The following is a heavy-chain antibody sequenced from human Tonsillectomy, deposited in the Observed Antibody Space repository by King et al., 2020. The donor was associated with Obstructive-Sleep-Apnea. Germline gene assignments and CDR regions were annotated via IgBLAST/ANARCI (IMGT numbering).Heavy chain of an antibody. Sequence: VQLVESGGGSVKPGGSLRLSCAASGFTFSNAWMSWVRQAPGKGLEWVGRIKSKTDVGTTDYAAPVKGRFTISRDDSKSTLYLQMNSLKTEDTAVYYGTTDPGGWFGELSGYDMDVWGQGTTVTVSS. CDR3: TTDPGGWFGELSGYDMDV. D-gene: IGHD3-10*01. V-gene: IGHV3-15*01. CDR2: IKSKTDVGTT. J-gene: IGHJ6*02. CDR1: GFTFSNAW.